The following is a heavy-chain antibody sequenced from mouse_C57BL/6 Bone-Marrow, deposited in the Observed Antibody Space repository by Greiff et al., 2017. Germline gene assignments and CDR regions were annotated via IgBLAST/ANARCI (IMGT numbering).Heavy chain of an antibody. D-gene: IGHD2-3*01. CDR1: GYTFTGYW. CDR3: ARDGYYWFAY. J-gene: IGHJ3*01. CDR2: IDPSDSST. Sequence: QVQLQQPGAELVRPGTSVKLSCKASGYTFTGYWMHWVKQRPGQGLEWIGVIDPSDSSTNYNQKFKGKATLTVDTSSSTAYMQLSSLTSEDSAVYYCARDGYYWFAYWGQGTLVTVSA. V-gene: IGHV1-59*01.